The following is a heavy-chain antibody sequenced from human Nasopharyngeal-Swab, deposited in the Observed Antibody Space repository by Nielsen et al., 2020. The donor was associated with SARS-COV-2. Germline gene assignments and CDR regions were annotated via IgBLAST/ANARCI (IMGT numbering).Heavy chain of an antibody. D-gene: IGHD4-23*01. Sequence: KVSCKASGGTFSSYAISWVRQAPGQGLEWMGRIIPILGIANYAQKFQGRVTITADKSTSTAYMGLSSLRSEDTAVYYCARWGRTDGGNPRYFDYWGQGTLVTVSS. J-gene: IGHJ4*02. CDR1: GGTFSSYA. CDR3: ARWGRTDGGNPRYFDY. V-gene: IGHV1-69*04. CDR2: IIPILGIA.